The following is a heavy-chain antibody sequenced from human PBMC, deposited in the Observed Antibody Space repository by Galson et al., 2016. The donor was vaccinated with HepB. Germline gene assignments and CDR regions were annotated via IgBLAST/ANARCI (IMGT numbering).Heavy chain of an antibody. CDR3: EVERPQWKPLG. J-gene: IGHJ4*02. Sequence: SVKVSCKASGFTFSRSAVQWVRQARGQRLEWIGGIVVGSGYPHYAQRVQARVTITRDMPTNTVYMERSSLNAADTAVYYCEVERPQWKPLGWGQGTLVTVSS. CDR2: IVVGSGYP. D-gene: IGHD1-26*01. CDR1: GFTFSRSA. V-gene: IGHV1-58*01.